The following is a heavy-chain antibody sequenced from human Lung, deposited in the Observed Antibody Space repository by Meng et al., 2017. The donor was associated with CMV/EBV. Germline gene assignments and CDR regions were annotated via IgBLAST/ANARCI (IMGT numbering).Heavy chain of an antibody. CDR3: ASGTPGRSYCDY. Sequence: QVDLLQTGPEGKKPGASGGVSCKASGYTFGSYGICWVRQAPGQGLEWMGWFVNYVDTYPAPKFQGRVTMTTDTHTNTAFMELRSLTSDDTAVYYRASGTPGRSYCDYWGQGTLVTVSS. V-gene: IGHV1-18*01. D-gene: IGHD2-15*01. CDR2: FVNYVDT. CDR1: GYTFGSYG. J-gene: IGHJ4*02.